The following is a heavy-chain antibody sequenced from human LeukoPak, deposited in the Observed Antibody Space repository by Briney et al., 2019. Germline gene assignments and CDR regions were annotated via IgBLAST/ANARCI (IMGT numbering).Heavy chain of an antibody. V-gene: IGHV4-59*01. CDR3: ARAKGGYSSSWLDLPNWFDP. J-gene: IGHJ5*02. CDR2: IYYSGST. D-gene: IGHD6-13*01. CDR1: GGSISSYY. Sequence: PSETLSLTCTVSGGSISSYYWSWIRQPPGKGLEWVGYIYYSGSTNYNPSLKSRVTISVDTSKNQFSLKLSSVTAADTAVYYCARAKGGYSSSWLDLPNWFDPWGQGTLVTVSS.